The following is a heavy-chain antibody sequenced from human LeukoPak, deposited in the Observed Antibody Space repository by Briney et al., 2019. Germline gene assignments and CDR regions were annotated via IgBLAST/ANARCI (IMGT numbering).Heavy chain of an antibody. J-gene: IGHJ5*02. V-gene: IGHV4-39*07. D-gene: IGHD2-8*02. CDR3: ARGLWSPRWFDP. CDR2: INHSGST. CDR1: GGSISSSSYY. Sequence: PSETLSLTCTVSGGSISSSSYYWSWIRQPPGKGLEWIGEINHSGSTNYNPSLKSRVTISVDTSKNQFSLKLSSVTAADTAVYYCARGLWSPRWFDPWGQGTLVTVSS.